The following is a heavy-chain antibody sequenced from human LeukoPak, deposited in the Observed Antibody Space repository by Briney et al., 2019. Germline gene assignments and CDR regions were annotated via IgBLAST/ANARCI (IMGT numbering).Heavy chain of an antibody. D-gene: IGHD2-15*01. CDR3: ARDLAGYCSGGSCYSGGRFDP. CDR2: IYYGGST. V-gene: IGHV4-30-4*01. CDR1: GGSISSGDYY. J-gene: IGHJ5*02. Sequence: PSETLSLTCTVSGGSISSGDYYWSWIRQPPGKGLEWIGYIYYGGSTYYNPSLKSRVTISVDTSKNQFSLKLSSVTAADTAVYYCARDLAGYCSGGSCYSGGRFDPWGQGTLVTVSS.